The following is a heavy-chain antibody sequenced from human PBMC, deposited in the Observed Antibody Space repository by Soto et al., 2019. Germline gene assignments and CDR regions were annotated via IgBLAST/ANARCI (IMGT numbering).Heavy chain of an antibody. Sequence: EVLLLESGGGVVQPGGSLRLSCAVSGFTFRNYGMSWVHQAPGKGLEWVSSISNTGAVTYYADSVKGRFTISRDNSKKALNLQINILRADDTAVYYCAKDRMIVDPLGFDIFGQGTLITVSS. CDR3: AKDRMIVDPLGFDI. D-gene: IGHD3-22*01. V-gene: IGHV3-23*01. CDR1: GFTFRNYG. J-gene: IGHJ3*02. CDR2: ISNTGAVT.